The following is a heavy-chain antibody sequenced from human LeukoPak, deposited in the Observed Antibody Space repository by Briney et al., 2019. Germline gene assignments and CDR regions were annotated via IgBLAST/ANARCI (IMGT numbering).Heavy chain of an antibody. CDR1: GFTFSSYG. CDR2: ISYDGSNK. Sequence: GGALRLSCAASGFTFSSYGMHRVRQAPGKGLEWEAVISYDGSNKYYADPVKGRFTTSRYNSKNTLYLQMNSLRAEDTAVYYCANVSPPFAYWGEGSLVTVSS. D-gene: IGHD5/OR15-5a*01. V-gene: IGHV3-30*18. CDR3: ANVSPPFAY. J-gene: IGHJ4*02.